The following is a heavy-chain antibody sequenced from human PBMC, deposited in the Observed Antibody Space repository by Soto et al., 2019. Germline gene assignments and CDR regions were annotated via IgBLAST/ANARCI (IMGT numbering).Heavy chain of an antibody. CDR2: INPSSGST. CDR1: GYTLIMYY. CDR3: ARSDGPLGDY. Sequence: ASVKVSCKASGYTLIMYYIHWMRQAPGQGLEWMGLINPSSGSTTYAQKFQGRVTITRDTSASTAYMELSSLRSEDTAVYYCARSDGPLGDYWGQGTLVTVSS. J-gene: IGHJ4*02. D-gene: IGHD4-17*01. V-gene: IGHV1-46*01.